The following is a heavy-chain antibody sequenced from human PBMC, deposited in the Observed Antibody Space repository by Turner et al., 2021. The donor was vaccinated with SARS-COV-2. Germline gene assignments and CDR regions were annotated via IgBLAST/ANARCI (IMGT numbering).Heavy chain of an antibody. CDR3: ARDGAFGATGLVY. V-gene: IGHV3-33*01. D-gene: IGHD3-16*01. J-gene: IGHJ4*02. CDR1: GFTFSSYG. Sequence: QVQLVESGGGVVQPGRSLRLSCAASGFTFSSYGMHWVRQAPGKGLEWVAVIWYDGSNKYYADPVKGRFTISRDNSKNTQYLQMNSLRAEDTAVYYCARDGAFGATGLVYWGQGTLVTVSS. CDR2: IWYDGSNK.